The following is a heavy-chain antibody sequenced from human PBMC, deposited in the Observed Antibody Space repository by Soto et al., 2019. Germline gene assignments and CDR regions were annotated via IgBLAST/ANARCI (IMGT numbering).Heavy chain of an antibody. Sequence: SETLSLTCTVSRGSLNNYYWTWIRQPPGRGLEWIGYIHYDGRTTYNPSLKSRITMSVDTSTNQLPLKVTSVTAADTAVYYCARLPDIFGWPFDSWGQGTLVTVSS. CDR3: ARLPDIFGWPFDS. CDR2: IHYDGRT. J-gene: IGHJ4*02. CDR1: RGSLNNYY. V-gene: IGHV4-59*01. D-gene: IGHD6-19*01.